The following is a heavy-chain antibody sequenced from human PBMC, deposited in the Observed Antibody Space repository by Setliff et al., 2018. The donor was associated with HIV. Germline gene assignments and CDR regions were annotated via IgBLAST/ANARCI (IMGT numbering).Heavy chain of an antibody. CDR3: AKDRRVGATSLSAFDI. Sequence: PSETLSLTCAVSGGSISSSNWWSWVRQPPGKGLEWIGEIYHTGRTNYNPSLKSRVTISVDKSKNQFSLKLGSVTAADTAVYYCAKDRRVGATSLSAFDIWGQGTMGTVS. CDR1: GGSISSSNW. J-gene: IGHJ3*02. D-gene: IGHD1-26*01. V-gene: IGHV4-4*02. CDR2: IYHTGRT.